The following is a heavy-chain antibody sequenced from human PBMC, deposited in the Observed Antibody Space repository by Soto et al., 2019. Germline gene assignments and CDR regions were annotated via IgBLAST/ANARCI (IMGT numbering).Heavy chain of an antibody. CDR1: GGSIISSISF. CDR2: VYYSGTT. J-gene: IGHJ6*02. V-gene: IGHV4-39*01. Sequence: SETLSLTCIVSGGSIISSISFLSCIRQPPWNGLELIGNVYYSGTTYYNPSLKGRVTVSMDMSKNQFSLKLTSVAAADSAIYYCARHPDVIGHCTYDSCHGSYHFGMDVWGQGTTVTVSS. CDR3: ARHPDVIGHCTYDSCHGSYHFGMDV. D-gene: IGHD2-8*01.